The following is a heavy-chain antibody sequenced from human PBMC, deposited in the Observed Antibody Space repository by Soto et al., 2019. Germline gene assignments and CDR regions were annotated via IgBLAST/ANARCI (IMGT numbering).Heavy chain of an antibody. D-gene: IGHD1-1*01. CDR3: ASRRRQIPGSDPTHWHLDL. J-gene: IGHJ2*01. CDR1: GGSFSASY. Sequence: SETLSLTCAVYGGSFSASYWSWIRQLPGKGLEWVGEINQSGNTNYNPSLKSRVTISVDTSKTQFSLKLNSVTAADTAVYYCASRRRQIPGSDPTHWHLDLWGRGTLVTVSS. V-gene: IGHV4-34*01. CDR2: INQSGNT.